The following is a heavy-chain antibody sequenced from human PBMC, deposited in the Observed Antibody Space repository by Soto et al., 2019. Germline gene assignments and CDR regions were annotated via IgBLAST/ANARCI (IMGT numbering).Heavy chain of an antibody. CDR2: INAANGDT. CDR3: VRRHVSATGIDWFDP. V-gene: IGHV1-3*01. Sequence: ASVKVSCKASGYTFTSYGIHWVRQAPGQRLEWMGWINAANGDTKYSPKFQGRVTITRDTSASTAYMELSRLRSEDTAVYYCVRRHVSATGIDWFDPWGQGTLVTVSS. J-gene: IGHJ5*02. D-gene: IGHD6-13*01. CDR1: GYTFTSYG.